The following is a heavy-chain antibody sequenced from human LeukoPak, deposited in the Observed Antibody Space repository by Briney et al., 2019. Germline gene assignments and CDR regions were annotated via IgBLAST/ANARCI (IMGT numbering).Heavy chain of an antibody. CDR3: ARDILTGAQSRYQH. V-gene: IGHV3-48*04. CDR2: ISSTSSTI. D-gene: IGHD3-9*01. CDR1: GFTFCSYS. Sequence: GGALRLSCAASGFTFCSYSMTWVRQSPGKGLEWVSYISSTSSTIFYADSVKGRFTISRDNAKKPLYLQMNSLRAEDTAVYYCARDILTGAQSRYQHWGQGTPVTVSS. J-gene: IGHJ1*01.